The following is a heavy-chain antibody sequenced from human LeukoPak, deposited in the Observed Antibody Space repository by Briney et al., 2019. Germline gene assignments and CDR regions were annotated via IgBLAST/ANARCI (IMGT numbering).Heavy chain of an antibody. CDR2: IYYSGST. D-gene: IGHD3-10*01. Sequence: SETLSLTCTVSGGSISSGGYYWSWIRQHPGKGLEWIGYIYYSGSTYYNPSLKSRVTISVDTSKNQFSLKLSSVTAADTAVYYCARLGLGEYVPLYFDYWGQGTLVTVSS. CDR3: ARLGLGEYVPLYFDY. CDR1: GGSISSGGYY. J-gene: IGHJ4*02. V-gene: IGHV4-31*03.